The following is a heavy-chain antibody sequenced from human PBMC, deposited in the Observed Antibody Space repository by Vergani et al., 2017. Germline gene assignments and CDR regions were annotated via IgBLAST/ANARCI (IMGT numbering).Heavy chain of an antibody. CDR2: IIPIFGTA. CDR1: GGTFSSYA. J-gene: IGHJ6*02. V-gene: IGHV1-69*01. D-gene: IGHD2-2*02. Sequence: QVQLVQSGAEVKKPGSSVKVSCKASGGTFSSYAISWVRQAPGQGLEWMGGIIPIFGTANYAQKFQGRVTITADESASTAYMELSSLRSEDTVVYYCARDGEDIVVVPAAIPFYYYYGMDVWGQGTTVTVSS. CDR3: ARDGEDIVVVPAAIPFYYYYGMDV.